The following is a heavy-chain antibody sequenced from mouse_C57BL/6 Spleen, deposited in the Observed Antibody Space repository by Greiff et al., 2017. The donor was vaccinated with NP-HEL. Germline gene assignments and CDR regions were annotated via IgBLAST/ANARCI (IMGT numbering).Heavy chain of an antibody. CDR2: ISGGGGNT. CDR1: GFTFSSYT. Sequence: EVQGVESGGGLVKPGGSLKLSCAASGFTFSSYTMSWVRQTPEKRLEWVATISGGGGNTYYPDSVKGRFTISRDNAKNTLYLQMSSLRSEDTALYYCARQGDYGKGFAYWGQGTLVTVSA. V-gene: IGHV5-9*01. CDR3: ARQGDYGKGFAY. J-gene: IGHJ3*01. D-gene: IGHD2-1*01.